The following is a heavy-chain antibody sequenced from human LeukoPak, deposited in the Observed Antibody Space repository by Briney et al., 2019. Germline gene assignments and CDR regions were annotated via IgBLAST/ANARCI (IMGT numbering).Heavy chain of an antibody. CDR2: IIPILGTS. D-gene: IGHD2-2*03. Sequence: SVKVSCKTSGGTFSNYAISWVRQAPGQGLEWVGGIIPILGTSNSAEKFQGRLTVTTDEFTGTAYMELSTLRSEDTAVYYCATDLEDATYGFDIWGQGTMVTVSS. CDR3: ATDLEDATYGFDI. V-gene: IGHV1-69*05. CDR1: GGTFSNYA. J-gene: IGHJ3*02.